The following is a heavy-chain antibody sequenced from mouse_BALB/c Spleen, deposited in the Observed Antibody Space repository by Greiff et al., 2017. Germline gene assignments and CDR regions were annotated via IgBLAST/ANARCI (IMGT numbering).Heavy chain of an antibody. D-gene: IGHD2-4*01. J-gene: IGHJ4*01. CDR2: ISYSGST. CDR1: GDSITSGY. V-gene: IGHV3-8*02. Sequence: EVKLMESGPSLVKPSQTLSLTCSVTGDSITSGYWNWIRKFPGNKLEYMGYISYSGSTYYNPSLKSRISITRDTSKNQYYLQLNSVTTEDTATYYCARPIYDYDGYAMDYWGQGTSVTVSS. CDR3: ARPIYDYDGYAMDY.